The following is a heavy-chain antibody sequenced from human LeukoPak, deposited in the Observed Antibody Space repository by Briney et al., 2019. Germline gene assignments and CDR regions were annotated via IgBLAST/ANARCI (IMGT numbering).Heavy chain of an antibody. CDR2: ISAYNGNT. V-gene: IGHV1-18*01. CDR1: GYTFTSYG. Sequence: ASVKVSCKASGYTFTSYGISWVRQAPGQGLEWMGWISAYNGNTNYAQKLQGRVTMTTDTSTSTAYMELRSLRSDDTAVYYCARAVGYSSSWYVGGEFDYWGQGTLVTVSS. D-gene: IGHD6-13*01. J-gene: IGHJ4*02. CDR3: ARAVGYSSSWYVGGEFDY.